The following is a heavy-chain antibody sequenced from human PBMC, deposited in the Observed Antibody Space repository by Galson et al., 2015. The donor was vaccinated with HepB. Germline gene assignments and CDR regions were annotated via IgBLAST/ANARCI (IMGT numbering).Heavy chain of an antibody. Sequence: SVKVSCKVSGYTLTELSMHWVRQAPGKGLEWMGGFDPEDGETIYAQKFQGRVTMTEDTSTDTAYMELSSLRSEDTAVYYCATVPTYYDILTGYYPNWFDPWGQGTLVTVSS. CDR2: FDPEDGET. V-gene: IGHV1-24*01. CDR3: ATVPTYYDILTGYYPNWFDP. J-gene: IGHJ5*02. CDR1: GYTLTELS. D-gene: IGHD3-9*01.